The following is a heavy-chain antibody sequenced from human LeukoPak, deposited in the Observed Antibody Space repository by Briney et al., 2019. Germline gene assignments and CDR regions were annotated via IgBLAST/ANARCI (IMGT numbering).Heavy chain of an antibody. V-gene: IGHV4-34*01. CDR2: INHSGGT. CDR1: GGSFSGYY. CDR3: ARLTYYGSGSGMDV. J-gene: IGHJ6*04. Sequence: SETLSLTCAVYGGSFSGYYWSWIRQPPGKGLEWIGEINHSGGTNYNPSLKSRVTISVDTSKNQFSLKLSSVTAADTAVYYCARLTYYGSGSGMDVWGKGTTVTISS. D-gene: IGHD3-10*01.